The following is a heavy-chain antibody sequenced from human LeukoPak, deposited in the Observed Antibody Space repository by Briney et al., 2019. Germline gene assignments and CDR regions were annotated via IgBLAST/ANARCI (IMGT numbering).Heavy chain of an antibody. V-gene: IGHV4-59*08. CDR2: IYYSGST. Sequence: SETLSLTCTVSVGCISSYYWSWIRQPPGKGLEWIGYIYYSGSTNYNPSLKSRVTISVDTSKNQFPLKLSSVTAADTAVYYCARLNAPSFGESAPFDYWGQGTLVTVSS. CDR1: VGCISSYY. J-gene: IGHJ4*02. D-gene: IGHD3-10*01. CDR3: ARLNAPSFGESAPFDY.